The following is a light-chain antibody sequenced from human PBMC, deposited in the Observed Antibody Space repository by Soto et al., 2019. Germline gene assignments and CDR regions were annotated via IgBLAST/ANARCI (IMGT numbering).Light chain of an antibody. CDR1: QSISSSW. CDR3: QHYGCSPPFT. J-gene: IGKJ3*01. CDR2: GAS. V-gene: IGKV3-20*01. Sequence: EIVLTQSPGTLSLSPGERATLSCRASQSISSSWLAWFQQKPGQAPRLLIHGASSRTPGIPDRFSGSGSGTDFTLTISRLEPEDFAVYYCQHYGCSPPFTFGPGTKVDIK.